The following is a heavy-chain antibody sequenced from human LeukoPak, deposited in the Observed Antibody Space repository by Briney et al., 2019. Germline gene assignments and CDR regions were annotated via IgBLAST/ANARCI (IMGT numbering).Heavy chain of an antibody. CDR1: GYTFTSYG. J-gene: IGHJ6*03. D-gene: IGHD2-2*01. CDR3: ARGHCSSTSCSSRYYYYMDV. CDR2: ISAYNGNT. Sequence: GASVKVSCKASGYTFTSYGISWVRQAPGQGPEWMGWISAYNGNTNYAQNLQGRVTMTTDTSTNTAYMELRSLRSDDTAVYYCARGHCSSTSCSSRYYYYMDVWGKGTTVTVSS. V-gene: IGHV1-18*01.